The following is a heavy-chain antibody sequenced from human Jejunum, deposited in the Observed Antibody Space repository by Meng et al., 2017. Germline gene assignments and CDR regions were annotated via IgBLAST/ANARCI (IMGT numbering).Heavy chain of an antibody. V-gene: IGHV4-59*01. CDR3: ARNRDSGL. D-gene: IGHD1-14*01. CDR2: IYYTGST. CDR1: GGSISPYW. Sequence: GSLRLSCTVSGGSISPYWWTWIRQPPGKGLEWIGNIYYTGSTNYDPSLKSRVTISVDTSKNQFSLNLSSVTAADTAVYYCARNRDSGLWGRGTLVTVSS. J-gene: IGHJ2*01.